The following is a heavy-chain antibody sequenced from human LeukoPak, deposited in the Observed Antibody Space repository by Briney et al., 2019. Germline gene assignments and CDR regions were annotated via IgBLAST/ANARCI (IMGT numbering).Heavy chain of an antibody. J-gene: IGHJ4*02. CDR2: ISYDGSDK. V-gene: IGHV3-30*18. CDR3: AKDSQQWLASHYFDN. D-gene: IGHD6-19*01. Sequence: QAGGSLRLSCAASGFTFSSYDIHWVRQAPGKGLEWVAIISYDGSDKYYADSVKGRFTNSRDNSKNTLYLQMNSLRAEDTAVYYCAKDSQQWLASHYFDNWGQGTLVTVSS. CDR1: GFTFSSYD.